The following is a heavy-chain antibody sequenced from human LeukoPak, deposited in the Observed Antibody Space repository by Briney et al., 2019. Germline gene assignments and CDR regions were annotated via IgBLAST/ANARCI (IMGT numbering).Heavy chain of an antibody. D-gene: IGHD3-10*01. CDR1: GYTFTGYY. J-gene: IGHJ4*02. V-gene: IGHV1-2*02. Sequence: ASVKVSCKASGYTFTGYYMHWVRQAPGQGLEWMGWINPNSGGTNYAQKFQGRVTMTRDTSISTAHMELSRLRSDDTAVYYCARFYYGIYYFDYWGQGTLVTVSS. CDR3: ARFYYGIYYFDY. CDR2: INPNSGGT.